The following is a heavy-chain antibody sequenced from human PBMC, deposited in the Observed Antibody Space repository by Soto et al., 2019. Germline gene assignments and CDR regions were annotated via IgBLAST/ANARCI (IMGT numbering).Heavy chain of an antibody. Sequence: PSATLSLTCAVYGGSFSGYYWSWIRPPPGKGLEWIGEINHSGSTNYNPSLKSRVTISVDTSKNQFSLKLSSVTAADTAVYYCARGQRYFDWLLWAFDYWGQGTLVTVSS. CDR1: GGSFSGYY. D-gene: IGHD3-9*01. CDR2: INHSGST. CDR3: ARGQRYFDWLLWAFDY. J-gene: IGHJ4*02. V-gene: IGHV4-34*01.